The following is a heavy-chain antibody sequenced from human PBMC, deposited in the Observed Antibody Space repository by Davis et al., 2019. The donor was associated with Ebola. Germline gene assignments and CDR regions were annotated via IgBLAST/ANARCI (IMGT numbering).Heavy chain of an antibody. CDR3: ARPTEGGYNYGEFFLNY. J-gene: IGHJ4*02. D-gene: IGHD5-18*01. CDR2: ISSGGSI. CDR1: GFTVNSNH. Sequence: GGSLRLSCAASGFTVNSNHISWVRQAPGKGLEWVSVISSGGSIYYADSVKGRFTISRDNFKNTLFLQMNSLRAEDTAVYYCARPTEGGYNYGEFFLNYWGQGTPVTVSS. V-gene: IGHV3-53*01.